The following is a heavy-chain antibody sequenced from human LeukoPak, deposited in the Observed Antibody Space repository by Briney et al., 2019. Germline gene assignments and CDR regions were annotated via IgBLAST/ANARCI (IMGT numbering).Heavy chain of an antibody. CDR3: ARDLRSSGYYADY. CDR1: GFTVSSNY. V-gene: IGHV3-53*01. CDR2: IYSGGST. J-gene: IGHJ4*02. Sequence: GGSLRLSCAASGFTVSSNYMSWVRQAPGKGLEWVSVIYSGGSTYYADSVKGRFTISRDNSKSTLYLQMNSLRAEDTAVYYCARDLRSSGYYADYWGQGNLVTVSS. D-gene: IGHD3-22*01.